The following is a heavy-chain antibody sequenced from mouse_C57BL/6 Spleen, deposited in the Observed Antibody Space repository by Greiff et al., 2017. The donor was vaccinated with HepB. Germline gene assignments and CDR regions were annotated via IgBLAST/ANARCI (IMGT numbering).Heavy chain of an antibody. V-gene: IGHV1-4*01. CDR3: AREGDSDGNYDAMDY. Sequence: QVQLQQSGAELARPGASVKMSCKASGYTFTSYTMHWVKQRPGQGLEWIGYINPSSGYTKYNQKFKDKATLTADKSSSTAYMQLSSLTSEDSAVYYWAREGDSDGNYDAMDYWGQGTSVTVSS. CDR1: GYTFTSYT. J-gene: IGHJ4*01. CDR2: INPSSGYT. D-gene: IGHD2-1*01.